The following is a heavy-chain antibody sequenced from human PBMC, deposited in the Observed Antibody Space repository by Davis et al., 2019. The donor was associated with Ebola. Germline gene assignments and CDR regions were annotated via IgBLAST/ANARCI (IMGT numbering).Heavy chain of an antibody. V-gene: IGHV1-18*04. Sequence: AASVKVSCKASGYTFTNYGITWVRQAPGQGLEWMGWISAYNGNTHYAQKLQGRVTMTTDTSTSTAYMELRSLRSDDTAVYYCARAGRYFDWLDYAFDIWGQGTMVTVSS. CDR3: ARAGRYFDWLDYAFDI. J-gene: IGHJ3*02. CDR2: ISAYNGNT. CDR1: GYTFTNYG. D-gene: IGHD3-9*01.